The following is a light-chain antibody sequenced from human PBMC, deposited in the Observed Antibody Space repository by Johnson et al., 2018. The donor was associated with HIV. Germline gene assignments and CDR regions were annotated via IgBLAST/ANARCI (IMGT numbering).Light chain of an antibody. CDR1: SSNLGNNY. J-gene: IGLJ1*01. CDR2: END. V-gene: IGLV1-51*01. CDR3: GTWDSSLSAMG. Sequence: QSLLTQPPSVSAAPGQKVTISCSGSSSNLGNNYVSWYQSLPGTAPKLLIYENDRRPSGIPDRFSASKSGTSATLAITGLPTGDEADYYCGTWDSSLSAMGLGTGTKVTVL.